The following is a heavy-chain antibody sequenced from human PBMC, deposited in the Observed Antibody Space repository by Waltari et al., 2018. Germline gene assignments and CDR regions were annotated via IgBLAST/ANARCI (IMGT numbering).Heavy chain of an antibody. D-gene: IGHD2-8*01. V-gene: IGHV3-74*01. CDR3: ARELGGVLAGYGMDV. Sequence: EVQLVESGGGLVQPGGSLRLSCAASGFTFSSYWMHWVRQAPGKGLVWVSRIKSDGSSTSYADSVKGRFTISRDNAKNTLYLQMNSLRAEDTAVYYCARELGGVLAGYGMDVWGQGTTVTVSS. J-gene: IGHJ6*02. CDR2: IKSDGSST. CDR1: GFTFSSYW.